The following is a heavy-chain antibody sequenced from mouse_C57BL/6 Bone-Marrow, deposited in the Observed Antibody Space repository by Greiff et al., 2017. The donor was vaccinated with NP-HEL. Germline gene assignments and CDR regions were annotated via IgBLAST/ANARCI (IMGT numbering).Heavy chain of an antibody. CDR3: ARRNYYGSSPWFAY. V-gene: IGHV1-26*01. CDR1: GYTFTDYY. D-gene: IGHD1-1*01. J-gene: IGHJ3*01. CDR2: INPNNGGT. Sequence: VQLQQSGPELVKPGVSVKISCKASGYTFTDYYMNWVKQSHGKSLEWIGDINPNNGGTSYNQKFKGKATLTVDKSSSTAYMELRSLTSEDSAVYYCARRNYYGSSPWFAYWGQGTLVTVSA.